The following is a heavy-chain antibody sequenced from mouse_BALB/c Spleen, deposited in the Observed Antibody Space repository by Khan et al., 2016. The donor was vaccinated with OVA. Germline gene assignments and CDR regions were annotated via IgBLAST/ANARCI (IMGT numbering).Heavy chain of an antibody. J-gene: IGHJ1*01. Sequence: VQLQQSGPELMKPGASVKISCKASGYSFTSYYMHWVKQSHGKSLEWIGYIDPFNGGTSYNQKFKGKATLTVDKSSSTAYMHLSSLTSEDSAVXYYERSRSSWDVDGWGAGTTVTVSS. D-gene: IGHD1-3*01. CDR3: ERSRSSWDVDG. V-gene: IGHV1S135*01. CDR2: IDPFNGGT. CDR1: GYSFTSYY.